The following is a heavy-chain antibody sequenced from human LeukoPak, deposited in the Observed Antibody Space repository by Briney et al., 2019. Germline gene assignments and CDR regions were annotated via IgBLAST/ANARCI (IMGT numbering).Heavy chain of an antibody. CDR1: GFTFSSYS. CDR3: AKVGFSEMEWLLYSDH. V-gene: IGHV3-21*04. J-gene: IGHJ4*02. D-gene: IGHD3-3*01. CDR2: ISSRSSYM. Sequence: PGGSLRLSCAASGFTFSSYSMNWVRQAPGKGLEWVSSISSRSSYMYYADSVKGRFTISRDNSKNTLYLQMNSLRAEDTAVYYCAKVGFSEMEWLLYSDHWGQGTLVTVSS.